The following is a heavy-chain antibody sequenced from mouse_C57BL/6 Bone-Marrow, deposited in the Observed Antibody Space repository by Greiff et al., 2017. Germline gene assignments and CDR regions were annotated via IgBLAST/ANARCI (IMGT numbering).Heavy chain of an antibody. CDR1: GYTFTSYW. Sequence: QVQLQQPGAELVKPGASVKLSCKASGYTFTSYWMQWVKQRPGQGLEWIGEIDPSDSYTNYNQKFKGKATLTVDTSSSTAYMQLSSLPSEDSAVYYCARDYGNRAYWGQGTLVTVSA. J-gene: IGHJ3*01. CDR3: ARDYGNRAY. CDR2: IDPSDSYT. D-gene: IGHD2-1*01. V-gene: IGHV1-50*01.